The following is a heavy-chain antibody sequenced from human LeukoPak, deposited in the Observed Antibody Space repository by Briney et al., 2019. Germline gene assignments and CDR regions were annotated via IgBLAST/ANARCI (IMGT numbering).Heavy chain of an antibody. Sequence: PSETLSLTCTVSGGSISSYYWSWIRQPAGKGLEWIGRIYTSGSTNYNPSLKSRVTISVDTSKNQFSLKLSSVTAADTAVYYCARAPYCSGGSCYSGAFDIWGQGTMVTVSS. V-gene: IGHV4-4*07. D-gene: IGHD2-15*01. CDR3: ARAPYCSGGSCYSGAFDI. J-gene: IGHJ3*02. CDR2: IYTSGST. CDR1: GGSISSYY.